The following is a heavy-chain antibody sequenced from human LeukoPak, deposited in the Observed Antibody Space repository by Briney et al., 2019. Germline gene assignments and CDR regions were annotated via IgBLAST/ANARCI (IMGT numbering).Heavy chain of an antibody. V-gene: IGHV4-38-2*01. CDR1: GYSISSGYY. D-gene: IGHD3-3*01. Sequence: SETLSLTCAVSGYSISSGYYWGWIRQPPGKGLEWMGIIYHSGSTYYNQSLKSRVTISVDTSKNQFSLKLSSVTAADTAVYYCARQHGYRAIFGVVISAGDYWGQGTLVTVSS. CDR2: IYHSGST. CDR3: ARQHGYRAIFGVVISAGDY. J-gene: IGHJ4*02.